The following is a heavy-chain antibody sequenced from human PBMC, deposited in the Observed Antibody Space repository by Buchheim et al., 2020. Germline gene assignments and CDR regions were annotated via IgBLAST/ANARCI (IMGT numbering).Heavy chain of an antibody. V-gene: IGHV3-48*02. Sequence: EVQLVESGGGLVQPGGSLRLSCAASGFTFSSYSMNWVRQAPGKGLEWVLYISSSSSTIYYADSVKGRFTISRDNSKNPLYLQMNSLRDEDTAVYYCARVEGSSTSYYYYYMDVWGKGTT. D-gene: IGHD2-2*01. J-gene: IGHJ6*03. CDR2: ISSSSSTI. CDR3: ARVEGSSTSYYYYYMDV. CDR1: GFTFSSYS.